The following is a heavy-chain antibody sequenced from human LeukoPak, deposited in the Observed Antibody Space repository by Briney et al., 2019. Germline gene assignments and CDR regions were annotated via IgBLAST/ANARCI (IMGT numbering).Heavy chain of an antibody. V-gene: IGHV3-23*01. Sequence: PGGSLRLSCAASGFTFSSYAMSWVRQAPGRGLEWVSAISGSGGSTYYADSVKGRFTISRDNSKNTLYLQMNSLRAEDTAVYYCANQLRSYYYYYMDVWGKGTTVTVSS. D-gene: IGHD1-7*01. CDR2: ISGSGGST. J-gene: IGHJ6*03. CDR1: GFTFSSYA. CDR3: ANQLRSYYYYYMDV.